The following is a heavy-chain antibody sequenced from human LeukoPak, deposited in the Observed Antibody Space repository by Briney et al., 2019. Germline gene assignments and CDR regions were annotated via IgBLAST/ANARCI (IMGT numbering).Heavy chain of an antibody. Sequence: GASVKVSCKASGGTFSSYAISWVRQAPGQGLEWMGGIIPIFGTANYAQKFQGRVTITADKSTSTAYMELSSLRSEDTAVYYCASGAANIVVVPAAPYYYYYGMDVWGKGTTVTASS. V-gene: IGHV1-69*06. CDR3: ASGAANIVVVPAAPYYYYYGMDV. CDR2: IIPIFGTA. CDR1: GGTFSSYA. D-gene: IGHD2-2*01. J-gene: IGHJ6*04.